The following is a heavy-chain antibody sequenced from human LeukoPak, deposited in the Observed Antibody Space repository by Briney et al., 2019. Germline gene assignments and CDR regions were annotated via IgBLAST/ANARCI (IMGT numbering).Heavy chain of an antibody. CDR1: GGTFSSYT. V-gene: IGHV1-69*02. CDR3: ARLPRYYDFWSGYYGGSYMDV. D-gene: IGHD3-3*01. CDR2: IIPILGIA. J-gene: IGHJ6*03. Sequence: ASVKVSCKASGGTFSSYTISWVRQAPGQGLEWMGRIIPILGIANYAQKFQGRVTITADKSTSTAYMELSSLRSEDTAVYYCARLPRYYDFWSGYYGGSYMDVWGEGTTVTVSS.